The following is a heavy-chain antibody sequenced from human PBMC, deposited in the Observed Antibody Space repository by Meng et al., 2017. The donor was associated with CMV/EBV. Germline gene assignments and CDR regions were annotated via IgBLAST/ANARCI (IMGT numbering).Heavy chain of an antibody. D-gene: IGHD2-2*01. CDR2: IIPILGIA. V-gene: IGHV1-69*10. J-gene: IGHJ6*02. CDR1: GGTFSSYA. CDR3: ASGGLGLGYCSSTSCSYYYGMDV. Sequence: AVKISCKAAGGTFSSYATRWMRQAPRQGLEWMGGIIPILGIANYAQKCQGGVTMTADKSTSTAYMELSSLRSEDTAVYYCASGGLGLGYCSSTSCSYYYGMDVWGQGTTVTVSS.